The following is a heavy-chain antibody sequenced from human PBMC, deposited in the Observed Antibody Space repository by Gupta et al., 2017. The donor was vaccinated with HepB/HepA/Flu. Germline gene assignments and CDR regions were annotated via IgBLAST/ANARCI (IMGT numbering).Heavy chain of an antibody. CDR3: ARGTRTFDY. J-gene: IGHJ4*02. V-gene: IGHV1-8*01. CDR2: MNPRSGNT. Sequence: QVQLVQSGAEVKKPGASVKVSCKASGSSFTRYDASWVRQATGQGLEWMGWMNPRSGNTEYLQKFQGRVTMTRDTSISTAYMELSSLRSEDTAVYYCARGTRTFDYWGQGTLVTVSS. CDR1: GSSFTRYD.